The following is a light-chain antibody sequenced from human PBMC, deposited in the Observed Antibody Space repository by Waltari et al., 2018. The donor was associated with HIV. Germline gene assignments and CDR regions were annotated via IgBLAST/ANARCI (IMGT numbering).Light chain of an antibody. CDR3: GTWDSSLSAVV. CDR1: SSNIEKNY. Sequence: QSVLTQPPSGSAAPGQKVPNYCPGSSSNIEKNYRPWYQQLPGTAPKLLIYDNNKRASGIPDRFSGSKSGTSATLGITGLQTGDEADYYCGTWDSSLSAVVFGGGTKLTVL. CDR2: DNN. J-gene: IGLJ2*01. V-gene: IGLV1-51*01.